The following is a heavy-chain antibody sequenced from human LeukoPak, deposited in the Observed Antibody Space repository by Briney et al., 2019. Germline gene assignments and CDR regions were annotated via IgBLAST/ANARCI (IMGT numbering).Heavy chain of an antibody. CDR2: IYHSGST. CDR1: GYSISSGYY. V-gene: IGHV4-38-2*01. CDR3: ARGLQSLGYFDY. D-gene: IGHD4-11*01. J-gene: IGHJ4*02. Sequence: PSETLSLTCAVSGYSISSGYYWGWIRQPPGKGLEWIGSIYHSGSTYYNPSLKSRVTISVDMSKNQFSLKLSSVTAADTAVYYCARGLQSLGYFDYWGQGTLVTVSS.